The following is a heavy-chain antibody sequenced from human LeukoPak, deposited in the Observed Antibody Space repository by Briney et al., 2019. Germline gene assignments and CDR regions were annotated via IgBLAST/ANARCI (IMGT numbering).Heavy chain of an antibody. CDR3: AKIVPRCVSGVCFVHHGWFDS. Sequence: GGPLRLSCAASGFTFSGSAMHWVRQTSGKGLEWVGYIRSKTHNYATLYAASVKGRFTISRGDSKNTAYLQMNSLRGEDTAVYYCAKIVPRCVSGVCFVHHGWFDSWGQGTLVTVSS. V-gene: IGHV3-73*01. CDR1: GFTFSGSA. CDR2: IRSKTHNYAT. J-gene: IGHJ5*01. D-gene: IGHD2-8*01.